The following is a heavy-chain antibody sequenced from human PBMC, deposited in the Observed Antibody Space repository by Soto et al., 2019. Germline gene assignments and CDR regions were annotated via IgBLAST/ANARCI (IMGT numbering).Heavy chain of an antibody. J-gene: IGHJ4*02. Sequence: PSETLSLTCAVYGGSFSCYYWSWIRQPPGKGLEWIGEINHSGSTNYNPSLKSRVTISVDTSKNQFSLKLSSVTAADTAVYYCARGGMATIAYWGQGTLVTVSS. CDR3: ARGGMATIAY. V-gene: IGHV4-34*01. D-gene: IGHD5-12*01. CDR2: INHSGST. CDR1: GGSFSCYY.